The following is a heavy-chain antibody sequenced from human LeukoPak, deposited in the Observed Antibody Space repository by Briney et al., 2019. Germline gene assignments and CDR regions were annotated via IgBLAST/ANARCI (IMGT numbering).Heavy chain of an antibody. V-gene: IGHV3-9*01. Sequence: GRSLRLSCAASGFTFDDYAMHWVRQAPGKGLEWVSGISWNSGSIGYADSVKGRFTISRDNAKNSLYLQMNSLRAEDTALYYCAKDMKVRGPSAYFQHWGQGTLVTVSS. CDR1: GFTFDDYA. J-gene: IGHJ1*01. CDR2: ISWNSGSI. CDR3: AKDMKVRGPSAYFQH. D-gene: IGHD3-10*01.